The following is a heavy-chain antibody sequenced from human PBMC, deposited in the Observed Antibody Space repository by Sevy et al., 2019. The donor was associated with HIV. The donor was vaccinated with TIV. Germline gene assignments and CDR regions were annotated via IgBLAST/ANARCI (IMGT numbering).Heavy chain of an antibody. J-gene: IGHJ4*02. CDR3: AREAGVVVEVAANHFDY. D-gene: IGHD2-15*01. V-gene: IGHV3-49*03. Sequence: GGSLRLSCAASGFTFGPYAMGWFRQAPGKGLEWVAFIRGKPFGGTAEYAASVKGRFTISRDDSKSIAYLEMNSLKTEDTAVYYCAREAGVVVEVAANHFDYWGQGTLVTVSS. CDR1: GFTFGPYA. CDR2: IRGKPFGGTA.